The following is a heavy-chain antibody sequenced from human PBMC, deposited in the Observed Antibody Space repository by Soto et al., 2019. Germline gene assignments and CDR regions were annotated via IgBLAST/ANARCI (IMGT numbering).Heavy chain of an antibody. CDR3: ARDLGYGDYVFDY. Sequence: GGSLRLSCAASGFTFSSYGMHWVRQAPGKGLEWVAVIWYDGSNKYYADSVKGRFTISRDNSKNTLYLQMNSLRAEDTAVYYCARDLGYGDYVFDYWGQGTLVTVSS. CDR2: IWYDGSNK. J-gene: IGHJ4*02. V-gene: IGHV3-33*01. D-gene: IGHD4-17*01. CDR1: GFTFSSYG.